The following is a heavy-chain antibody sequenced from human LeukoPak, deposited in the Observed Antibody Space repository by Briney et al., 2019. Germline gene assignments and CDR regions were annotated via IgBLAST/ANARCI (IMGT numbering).Heavy chain of an antibody. CDR2: INTNTEKS. Sequence: ASVKVSCKASGYSITNYAILWVRQAPGQGLEWMGWINTNTEKSTYAPGFTGRYVFSLDSFVNTAYLQISSLKAEDTALYYCATGGGYRFAYWGQGTLVTVSS. V-gene: IGHV7-4-1*02. J-gene: IGHJ4*02. D-gene: IGHD6-25*01. CDR3: ATGGGYRFAY. CDR1: GYSITNYA.